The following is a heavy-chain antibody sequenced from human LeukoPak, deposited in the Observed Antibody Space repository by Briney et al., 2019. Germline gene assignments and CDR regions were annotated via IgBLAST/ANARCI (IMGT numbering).Heavy chain of an antibody. J-gene: IGHJ4*02. Sequence: SETLSLTCTVSGGSISSSNYYWGWIRQPPGKGLEWIASIHYSGTTYYNPSLKSRVTISVDTSKNHFSLKLSSVTAADTAVYYCARGPLRGYDYWGQGTLVTVSS. CDR1: GGSISSSNYY. V-gene: IGHV4-39*02. CDR3: ARGPLRGYDY. D-gene: IGHD5-12*01. CDR2: IHYSGTT.